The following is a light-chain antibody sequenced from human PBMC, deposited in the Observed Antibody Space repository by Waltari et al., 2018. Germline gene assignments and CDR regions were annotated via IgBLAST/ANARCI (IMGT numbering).Light chain of an antibody. Sequence: TLSVSPGERATLSCRASQSVGNDLAWYHQAPGQAPRLLIYGASSRATGVPARFSGSGSGTEFTLTITSLQSGDFGIYFCQQYKEWPPWTFGQGTRVDTK. V-gene: IGKV3-15*01. CDR3: QQYKEWPPWT. CDR2: GAS. CDR1: QSVGND. J-gene: IGKJ1*01.